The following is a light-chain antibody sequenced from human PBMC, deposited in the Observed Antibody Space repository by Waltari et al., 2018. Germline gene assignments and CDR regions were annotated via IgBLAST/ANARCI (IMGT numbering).Light chain of an antibody. CDR3: QQYNDDSWT. CDR1: QSISHW. Sequence: DIQMTQSPSTLSASVGDRVPITCRASQSISHWLAWYQQKPGKAPKLLIYQASNLESGVPPRFSGSGSGTEFTLTINSLQPDDFASYYCQQYNDDSWTFGQGTKVEIK. J-gene: IGKJ1*01. V-gene: IGKV1-5*03. CDR2: QAS.